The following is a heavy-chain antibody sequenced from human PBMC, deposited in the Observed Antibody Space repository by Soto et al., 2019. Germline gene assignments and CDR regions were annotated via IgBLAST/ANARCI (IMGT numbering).Heavy chain of an antibody. V-gene: IGHV4-34*01. CDR1: GGSFSGYY. CDR2: INHSGST. D-gene: IGHD3-3*01. Sequence: QVQLQQWGAGLLKPSETLSLTCAVYGGSFSGYYWSWIRQPPGKGLEWIGEINHSGSTNYNPSLKSRVTISVDTSKNQFSLKLSSVTAADTAVYYCARGRRFLEWLLPQHTNWFDPWGQGTLVTVSS. CDR3: ARGRRFLEWLLPQHTNWFDP. J-gene: IGHJ5*02.